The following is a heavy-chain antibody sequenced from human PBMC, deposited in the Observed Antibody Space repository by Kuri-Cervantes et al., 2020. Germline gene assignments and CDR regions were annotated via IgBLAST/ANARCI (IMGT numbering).Heavy chain of an antibody. V-gene: IGHV3-23*01. CDR3: AKSGRVVLELDY. CDR2: ISGSGGNT. CDR1: GFTFSSYA. J-gene: IGHJ4*02. Sequence: GGSLRLSCAASGFTFSSYAMSWVRQAPGKGLQWVSTISGSGGNTYYADSVKGRFTISRDNSKNTLYLQMNSLRAEDAAVYYCAKSGRVVLELDYWGQGILVTVSS. D-gene: IGHD1-1*01.